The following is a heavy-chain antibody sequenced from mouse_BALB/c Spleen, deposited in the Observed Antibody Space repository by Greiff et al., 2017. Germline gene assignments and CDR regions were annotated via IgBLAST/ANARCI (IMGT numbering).Heavy chain of an antibody. J-gene: IGHJ4*01. D-gene: IGHD3-1*01. CDR1: GYTFSSYW. CDR3: ARGSSGYDYAMDY. CDR2: ILPGSGST. Sequence: QVHVKQSGAELMKPGASVKISCKATGYTFSSYWIEWVKQRPGHGLEWIGEILPGSGSTNYNEKFKGKATFTADTSSNTAYMQLSSLTSEDSAVYYCARGSSGYDYAMDYWGQGTSVTVSS. V-gene: IGHV1-9*01.